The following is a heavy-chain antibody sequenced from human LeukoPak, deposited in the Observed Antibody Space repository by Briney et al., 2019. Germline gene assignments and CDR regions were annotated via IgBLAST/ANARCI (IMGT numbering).Heavy chain of an antibody. D-gene: IGHD1-26*01. J-gene: IGHJ3*02. V-gene: IGHV4-61*01. CDR2: IYYSGST. Sequence: SETLSLTCTVSGGSVSSGSYYWSWIRQPPGKGLEWIGYIYYSGSTNYNPSLKSRVTISVDTSKNQFSLKPSSVTAADTAVYYCARAARGLPPLEDAFDIWGQGTMVTVSS. CDR3: ARAARGLPPLEDAFDI. CDR1: GGSVSSGSYY.